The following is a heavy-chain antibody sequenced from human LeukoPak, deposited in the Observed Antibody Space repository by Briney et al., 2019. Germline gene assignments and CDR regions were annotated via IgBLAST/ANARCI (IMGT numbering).Heavy chain of an antibody. Sequence: GGSLRLSCAASGFTFRSHAMSWVRQAPGKGLEWVSGISASGGSTYYADSVKGRFTISRDNSKNTLYLQMNSMRAEDTALYYCARGGPETDSGYYYFDYWGQGTLVTVSS. V-gene: IGHV3-23*01. CDR2: ISASGGST. D-gene: IGHD3-22*01. CDR1: GFTFRSHA. J-gene: IGHJ4*02. CDR3: ARGGPETDSGYYYFDY.